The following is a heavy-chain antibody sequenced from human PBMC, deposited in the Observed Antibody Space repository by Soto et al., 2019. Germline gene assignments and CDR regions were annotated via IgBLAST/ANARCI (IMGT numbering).Heavy chain of an antibody. CDR3: ARVGGQLVPGFDY. CDR1: GFTFSSYS. CDR2: ISSSSSYI. Sequence: EVQLVESGGGLVKPGGSLRLSCAASGFTFSSYSMNWVRQAPGQGLEWVSSISSSSSYIYYADSVKGRFTISRDNAKNSLDLQKNSLRAEDTAGYYCARVGGQLVPGFDYWGQGTLVTVSS. J-gene: IGHJ4*02. D-gene: IGHD6-6*01. V-gene: IGHV3-21*01.